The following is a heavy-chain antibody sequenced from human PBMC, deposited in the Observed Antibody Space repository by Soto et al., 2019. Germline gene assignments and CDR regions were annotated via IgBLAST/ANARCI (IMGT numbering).Heavy chain of an antibody. D-gene: IGHD6-19*01. CDR2: IYPGDSDT. Sequence: PGESLKISCKGSGYSFTSYWVTWVRQMPGKGLEWMGIIYPGDSDTRYSPSFQGQVTISADKSISTAYLQWSSLKASDTAMYYCARAGQWLVRGIYYYYGMDVWGQGTTVTVSS. CDR1: GYSFTSYW. V-gene: IGHV5-51*01. CDR3: ARAGQWLVRGIYYYYGMDV. J-gene: IGHJ6*02.